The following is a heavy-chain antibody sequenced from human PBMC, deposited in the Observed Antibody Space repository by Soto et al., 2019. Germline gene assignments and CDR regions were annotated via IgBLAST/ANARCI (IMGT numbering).Heavy chain of an antibody. J-gene: IGHJ6*02. Sequence: SETLSLTCTVSGGSISSGDYYWSWIRQHPGKGLEWIGYIYYSGSTYYNPSLKSRVTISVDTSKNQFSLKLSSVTAADTAVYYCARDRVRGWLYGMDVWGQGTTVTVSS. CDR3: ARDRVRGWLYGMDV. V-gene: IGHV4-31*03. D-gene: IGHD3-10*01. CDR1: GGSISSGDYY. CDR2: IYYSGST.